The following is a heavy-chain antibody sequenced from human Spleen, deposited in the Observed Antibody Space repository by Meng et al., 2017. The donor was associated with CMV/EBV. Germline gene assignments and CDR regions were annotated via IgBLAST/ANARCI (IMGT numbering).Heavy chain of an antibody. D-gene: IGHD3-3*01. CDR2: VSTYNGNT. CDR3: ARGLFGMIDS. Sequence: ASVKVSCKAFGYTFTSYDLSWVRQAPGQGLEWMGWVSTYNGNTRYAHYLQGRVTMTTDASTNTAYMELSGLRSEDTAVYYCARGLFGMIDSWGQGTLVTVSS. V-gene: IGHV1-18*01. J-gene: IGHJ4*02. CDR1: GYTFTSYD.